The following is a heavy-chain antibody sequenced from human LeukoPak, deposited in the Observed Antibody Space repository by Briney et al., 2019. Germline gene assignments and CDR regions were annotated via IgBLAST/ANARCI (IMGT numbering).Heavy chain of an antibody. V-gene: IGHV3-20*04. CDR2: INWNGGSS. CDR3: ARDLYSGSYYDFDY. D-gene: IGHD1-26*01. CDR1: GFNFDEYG. J-gene: IGHJ4*02. Sequence: PGGALRLSCAASGFNFDEYGMSWVRQAPGKGLEWVSGINWNGGSSGYAGSVKGRFTISRDNAKNSLYLQMNRLRAEDTAVYYCARDLYSGSYYDFDYWGQGTLVTVSS.